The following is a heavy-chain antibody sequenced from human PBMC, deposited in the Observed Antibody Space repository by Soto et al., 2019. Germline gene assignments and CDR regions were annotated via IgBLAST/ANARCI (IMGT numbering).Heavy chain of an antibody. Sequence: GGSLRLSCAASGFTFDDYAMHWVRQAPGKGLEWVSGIXXXSGTIGYADSVKGRFTTSRDNATNSLFLQMNSLSAEDTALYYCSKDILGSYDFWSGYYSRFDYWGQGTLVTVSS. V-gene: IGHV3-9*01. CDR2: IXXXSGTI. CDR1: GFTFDDYA. J-gene: IGHJ4*02. D-gene: IGHD3-3*01. CDR3: SKDILGSYDFWSGYYSRFDY.